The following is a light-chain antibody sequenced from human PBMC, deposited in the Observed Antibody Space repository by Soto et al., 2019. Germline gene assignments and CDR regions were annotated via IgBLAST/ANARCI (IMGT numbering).Light chain of an antibody. V-gene: IGKV3-11*01. CDR1: QSVSRY. CDR3: QQRSDWPVT. J-gene: IGKJ5*01. Sequence: EIVLTQSPATLSSFPGDRVTLSCRASQSVSRYLVWYQQKLGQAPRLLIHDASNRATGIPARFSGSGSGTDFTLTISSLEPEDFAVYYCQQRSDWPVTFGQGTRLE. CDR2: DAS.